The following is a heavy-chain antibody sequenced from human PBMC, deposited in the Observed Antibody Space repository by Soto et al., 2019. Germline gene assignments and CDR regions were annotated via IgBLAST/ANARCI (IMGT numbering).Heavy chain of an antibody. J-gene: IGHJ4*02. V-gene: IGHV3-33*01. D-gene: IGHD1-26*01. CDR3: ARDGVGATAFFGYFDD. Sequence: QVQLVESGGGVVQPGRSLRLSCAASGFTFSGYGMHWVRQAPGTGMEWVAITRHDGSKKYDADSVRGRFTSSRDNSKKTLYLHMDSMRAEDTAVYYCARDGVGATAFFGYFDDWGQGTLVTVS. CDR1: GFTFSGYG. CDR2: TRHDGSKK.